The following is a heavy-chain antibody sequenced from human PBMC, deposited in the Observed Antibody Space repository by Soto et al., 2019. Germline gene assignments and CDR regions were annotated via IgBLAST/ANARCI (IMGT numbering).Heavy chain of an antibody. CDR2: ISDDGSNE. V-gene: IGHV3-30-3*01. Sequence: QVQLVESGGGVVQPGRSLKLSCAASGFTFSYYALHWVRQAPGKGLEWVALISDDGSNEDYADSVKGRFTCSRDNSKNTLYLQMNSLRPDDTAVYYCARDRSFGSGSYYTRPLDFWGQGPLVTVSS. J-gene: IGHJ4*02. CDR1: GFTFSYYA. D-gene: IGHD3-10*01. CDR3: ARDRSFGSGSYYTRPLDF.